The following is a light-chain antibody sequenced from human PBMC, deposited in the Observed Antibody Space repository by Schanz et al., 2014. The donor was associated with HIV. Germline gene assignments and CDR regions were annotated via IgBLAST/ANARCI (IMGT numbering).Light chain of an antibody. CDR3: SSYTSSSTPLV. CDR2: DVN. CDR1: SSDVGGYNY. J-gene: IGLJ3*02. Sequence: QSALTQPPSASGSPGQSVTISCTGTSSDVGGYNYVSWYQQHPGKAPKLMIYDVNIRPSGVSNRFSGSKSGNTASLTISGLQAEDEADYYCSSYTSSSTPLVFGGGTKLTVL. V-gene: IGLV2-14*03.